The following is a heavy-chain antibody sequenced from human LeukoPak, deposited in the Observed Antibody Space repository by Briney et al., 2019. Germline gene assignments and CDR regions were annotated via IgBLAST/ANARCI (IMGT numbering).Heavy chain of an antibody. V-gene: IGHV4-31*02. Sequence: LRLSCAASGFTFSSYAMSWIRQHPGKGLEWIGYIYYSGSTYYNPSLKSRVTISVDTSKNQFSLKLSSVTAADTAVYYCARETAIYGSGSYTNGMDVWGQGTTVTVSS. J-gene: IGHJ6*02. CDR2: IYYSGST. D-gene: IGHD3-10*01. CDR1: GFTFSSYA. CDR3: ARETAIYGSGSYTNGMDV.